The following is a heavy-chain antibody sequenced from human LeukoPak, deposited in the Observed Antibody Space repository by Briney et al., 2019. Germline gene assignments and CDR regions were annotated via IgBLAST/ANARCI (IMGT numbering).Heavy chain of an antibody. CDR2: SRNKANSYTP. D-gene: IGHD3-22*01. J-gene: IGHJ4*02. V-gene: IGHV3-72*01. CDR3: ARGDSSGYSNY. CDR1: GFTLSDHY. Sequence: TGGSLRLSCAASGFTLSDHYRDWVRQAPGKGLELVGSSRNKANSYTPEYAPYVTGRFTIARDASETSLYLQMNSLTTEDTAVYYCARGDSSGYSNYWGQGTLVTVSS.